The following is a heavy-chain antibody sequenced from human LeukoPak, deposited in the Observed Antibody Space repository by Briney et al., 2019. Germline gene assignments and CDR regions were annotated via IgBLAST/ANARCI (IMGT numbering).Heavy chain of an antibody. CDR2: IYYSGTT. J-gene: IGHJ4*02. CDR1: GGSISSYY. V-gene: IGHV4-59*01. Sequence: SETLSLTCTVSGGSISSYYWSWIRQPPGKGLECIGYIYYSGTTYYNPSLKSRVTISVDTSKNQFSLKLSSVTAADTAVYYCARVRRDGYDSPDYWGQGTLVTVSS. CDR3: ARVRRDGYDSPDY. D-gene: IGHD5-24*01.